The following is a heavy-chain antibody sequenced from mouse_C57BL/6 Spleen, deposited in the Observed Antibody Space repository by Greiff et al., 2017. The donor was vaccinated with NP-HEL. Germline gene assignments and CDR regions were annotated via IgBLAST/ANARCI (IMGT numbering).Heavy chain of an antibody. CDR1: GYSITSGYY. J-gene: IGHJ2*01. CDR3: ARAGNWDGDYFDY. CDR2: ISYDGSN. Sequence: ESGPGLVKPSQSLSLTCSVTGYSITSGYYWNWIRQFPGNKLEWMGYISYDGSNNYNPSLKNRISITRDTSKNQFFLKLNSVTTEDTATYYCARAGNWDGDYFDYWGQGTTLTVSS. D-gene: IGHD4-1*01. V-gene: IGHV3-6*01.